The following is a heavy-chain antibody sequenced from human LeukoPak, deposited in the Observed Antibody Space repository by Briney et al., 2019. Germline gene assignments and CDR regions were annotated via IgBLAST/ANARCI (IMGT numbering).Heavy chain of an antibody. D-gene: IGHD6-19*01. CDR3: AKGLRTTIGAAGTHFEY. J-gene: IGHJ4*02. CDR1: GFTFSSYA. Sequence: GGSLRLSCAASGFTFSSYAMSWVRHPPGKGLEWDSAISGSGGSTYYADSVKDRFTISRDNSKNTLYLQMNSQRAEDTAVYYCAKGLRTTIGAAGTHFEYWGQGTLVTVSS. CDR2: ISGSGGST. V-gene: IGHV3-23*01.